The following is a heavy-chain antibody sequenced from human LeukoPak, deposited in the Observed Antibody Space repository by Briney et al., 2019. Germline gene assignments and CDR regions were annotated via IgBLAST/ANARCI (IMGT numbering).Heavy chain of an antibody. J-gene: IGHJ3*02. Sequence: GGSLRLSCAASGFTFSSYEMNWVRQAPGKGLEWVSYISSSGSTIYYADSVKGRFTISRDNSKNTLYLQMNSLRAEDTAVYYCARDPETGNGAFDIWGQGTMVTVSS. CDR3: ARDPETGNGAFDI. CDR2: ISSSGSTI. CDR1: GFTFSSYE. V-gene: IGHV3-48*03. D-gene: IGHD3-9*01.